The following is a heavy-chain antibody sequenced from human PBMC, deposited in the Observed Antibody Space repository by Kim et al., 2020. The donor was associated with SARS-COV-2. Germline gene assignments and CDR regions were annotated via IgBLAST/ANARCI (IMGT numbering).Heavy chain of an antibody. V-gene: IGHV5-51*01. CDR1: GYSFTSYW. J-gene: IGHJ4*02. CDR2: IYPGDSDT. D-gene: IGHD6-19*01. Sequence: GASLKISCKGSGYSFTSYWIGWVRQMPGKGLEWMGIIYPGDSDTRYSPSFQGQVTISADKSISTAYLQWSSLKASDTAMYYCARLSGRYSSGWYTWGLDYWGQGTLVTVSS. CDR3: ARLSGRYSSGWYTWGLDY.